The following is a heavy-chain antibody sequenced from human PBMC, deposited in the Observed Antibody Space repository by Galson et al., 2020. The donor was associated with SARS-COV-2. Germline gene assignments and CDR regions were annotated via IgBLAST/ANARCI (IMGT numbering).Heavy chain of an antibody. CDR2: IHNSGTT. CDR1: SRPFSGYF. Sequence: SEALSPTCAAYSRPFSGYFWSWIRQSPEKGLERIGDIHNSGTTNYNPSLKSRVTISVDASKNQISRRLTSGTAADTAVYYCARGRVTGDYSCDDWGEGIPVTVSS. V-gene: IGHV4-34*01. J-gene: IGHJ4*02. CDR3: ARGRVTGDYSCDD. D-gene: IGHD2-21*02.